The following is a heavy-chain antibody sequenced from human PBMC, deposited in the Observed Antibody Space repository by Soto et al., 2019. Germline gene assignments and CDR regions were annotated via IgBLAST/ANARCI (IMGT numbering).Heavy chain of an antibody. CDR2: IIPIFGTA. CDR1: GGTFSSYA. Sequence: SVKVSCKASGGTFSSYAISWLRQAPGQGLEWMGGIIPIFGTANYAQKFQGRVTITADESTSTAYMELSSLRSEDTAVYYCASYRFTLFHRFDPWGQGTLVTVSS. CDR3: ASYRFTLFHRFDP. J-gene: IGHJ5*02. D-gene: IGHD3-3*01. V-gene: IGHV1-69*13.